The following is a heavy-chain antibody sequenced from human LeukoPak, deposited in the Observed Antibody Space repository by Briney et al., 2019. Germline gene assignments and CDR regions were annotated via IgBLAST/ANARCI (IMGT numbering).Heavy chain of an antibody. Sequence: SVKVSCKASGGTFSSYAISWVRQAPGQGLEWMGGIIPIFGTANYAQKFQGRVTITTDESTSTAYMELSSLRSEDTAVYYCARETTIFGVVTPGYYYYYMDVWAKGPRSPSP. CDR1: GGTFSSYA. V-gene: IGHV1-69*05. J-gene: IGHJ6*03. CDR2: IIPIFGTA. CDR3: ARETTIFGVVTPGYYYYYMDV. D-gene: IGHD3-3*01.